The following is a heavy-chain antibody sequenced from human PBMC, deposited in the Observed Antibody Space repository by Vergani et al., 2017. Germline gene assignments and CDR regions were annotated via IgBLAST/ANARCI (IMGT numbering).Heavy chain of an antibody. CDR3: ARDMDIVVVPAAIHLDY. V-gene: IGHV1-2*02. Sequence: QVQLVQSGAEVKKPGASVKVSCKASGYTFTGYYMHWVRQAPGQGLEWMGWINPNSGGTNYAQEFQGRVTMTRDTSISTAYMELSRLRSDDTAVYYCARDMDIVVVPAAIHLDYWGQGTLVTVSS. CDR1: GYTFTGYY. D-gene: IGHD2-2*03. CDR2: INPNSGGT. J-gene: IGHJ4*02.